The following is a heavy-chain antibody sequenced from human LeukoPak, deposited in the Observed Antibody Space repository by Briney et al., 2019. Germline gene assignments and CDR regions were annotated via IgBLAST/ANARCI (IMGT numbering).Heavy chain of an antibody. V-gene: IGHV1-46*01. CDR2: INPSGGST. CDR3: AREVSRNWFEP. CDR1: GYTFTSYY. D-gene: IGHD6-25*01. Sequence: ASVKVSCKASGYTFTSYYMHWVRQAPGQGLEWMGIINPSGGSTTYAQNFQGRVTMTRDTSTTTVYMELSSLRFEDTAVYYCAREVSRNWFEPWGQGTLVTVSS. J-gene: IGHJ5*02.